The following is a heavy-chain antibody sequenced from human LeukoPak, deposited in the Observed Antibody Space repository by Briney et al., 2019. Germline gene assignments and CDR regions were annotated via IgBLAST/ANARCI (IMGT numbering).Heavy chain of an antibody. Sequence: GGSLRLSCAASGFTFSSYAMHWVRQAPGKGLEWVAVISYDGSNKYYADSVKGRFTISRDNSKNTLYLQMNSLRAEDTAVYYCARVAYYDSSGPRYYYMDVWGKGTTVTVSS. J-gene: IGHJ6*03. D-gene: IGHD3-22*01. V-gene: IGHV3-30-3*01. CDR1: GFTFSSYA. CDR2: ISYDGSNK. CDR3: ARVAYYDSSGPRYYYMDV.